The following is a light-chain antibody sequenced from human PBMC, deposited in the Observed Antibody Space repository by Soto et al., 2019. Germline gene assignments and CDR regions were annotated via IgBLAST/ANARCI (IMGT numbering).Light chain of an antibody. J-gene: IGKJ2*01. Sequence: EIMLTQSPATLSLSPGERATLSCRASQSISSYLAWYQQKPGQAPRLLIYDASNRATGIPARFSGSGSGTDFTLIISSLEPEDFAVYYCQHRTSWPPYTFDQGTKVDI. CDR3: QHRTSWPPYT. CDR2: DAS. V-gene: IGKV3-11*01. CDR1: QSISSY.